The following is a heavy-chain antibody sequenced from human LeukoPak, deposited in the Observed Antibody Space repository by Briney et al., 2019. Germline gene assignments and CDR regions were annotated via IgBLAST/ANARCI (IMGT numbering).Heavy chain of an antibody. Sequence: PGGSLRLSCAASGFTFSSYGMHWVRQAPGKGLEWVAVIWYDGSNKYYADSVKGRFTISRDNSKNTLYLQMNSLRAEDTAVYYCARDLRKGIAVAGSDYWGQGTLVTVSS. J-gene: IGHJ4*02. V-gene: IGHV3-33*01. CDR3: ARDLRKGIAVAGSDY. D-gene: IGHD6-19*01. CDR1: GFTFSSYG. CDR2: IWYDGSNK.